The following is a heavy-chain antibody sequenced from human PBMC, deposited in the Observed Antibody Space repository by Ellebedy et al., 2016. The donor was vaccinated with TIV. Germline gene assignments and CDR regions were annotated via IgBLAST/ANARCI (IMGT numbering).Heavy chain of an antibody. CDR1: GYTFTSYG. D-gene: IGHD3/OR15-3a*01. Sequence: ASVKVSCKASGYTFTSYGISWVRQAPGQGLEWMGIINPSGGSTSYAQKFQGRVTMTRDTSRSTVYMELSSLRSEDTAVYYCAIGRGGYYYGMDVWGQGTTVTVSS. CDR2: INPSGGST. CDR3: AIGRGGYYYGMDV. V-gene: IGHV1-46*01. J-gene: IGHJ6*02.